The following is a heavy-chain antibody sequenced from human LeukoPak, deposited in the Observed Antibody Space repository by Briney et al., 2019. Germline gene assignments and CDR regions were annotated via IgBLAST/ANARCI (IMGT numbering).Heavy chain of an antibody. Sequence: SETLSLTCTVSGGSISNSNYYWGWIRQPPGKGLEWIGTIYYSGSTYFNPSLKSRVTISVDTSKNQFSLKLSSVTAADTAVYYCARHHYYYYYMDVWGKGTTVTISS. CDR3: ARHHYYYYYMDV. V-gene: IGHV4-39*01. CDR2: IYYSGST. CDR1: GGSISNSNYY. J-gene: IGHJ6*03.